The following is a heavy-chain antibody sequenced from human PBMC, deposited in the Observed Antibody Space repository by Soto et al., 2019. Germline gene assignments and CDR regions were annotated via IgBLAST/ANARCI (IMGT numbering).Heavy chain of an antibody. V-gene: IGHV4-59*08. CDR3: ARRYGYSFDY. J-gene: IGHJ4*02. Sequence: QVQLQESGPGLVKPSETLSLTCTVSGGSISSYYWSWIRQPPGKGLAWIGYIYYSGSTNYNPSLKRRVTISVDTSKNQFSLKLSSVPAADTAVYYCARRYGYSFDYWGQGTLVTVSS. CDR2: IYYSGST. CDR1: GGSISSYY. D-gene: IGHD1-1*01.